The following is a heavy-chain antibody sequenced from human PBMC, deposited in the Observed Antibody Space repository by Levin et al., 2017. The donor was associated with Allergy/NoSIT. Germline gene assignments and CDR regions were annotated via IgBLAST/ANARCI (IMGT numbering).Heavy chain of an antibody. D-gene: IGHD2-2*01. CDR2: IIPVYGIA. Sequence: SVKVSCKASGGTFSTTSINWLRQAPGQGLEWMGRIIPVYGIANHAQKFQGRVTITADTSTSTGDMELSSLRSEDTAVYYCARGPQHCTSSTCYDAFDSWGQGTMVTVSS. CDR1: GGTFSTTS. CDR3: ARGPQHCTSSTCYDAFDS. V-gene: IGHV1-69*02. J-gene: IGHJ3*02.